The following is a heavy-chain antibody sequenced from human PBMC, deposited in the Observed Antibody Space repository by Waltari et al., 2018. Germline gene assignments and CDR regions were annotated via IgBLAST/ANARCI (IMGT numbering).Heavy chain of an antibody. CDR1: GYAFTASS. Sequence: QVQLVQHGAEVKKPAASVKVSCNASGYAFTASSMRWVRPAPGQGLEWMGRINPNSGGTNYAQKFQGRVTMTRDTSISTAYMELSRLRSDDTAVYYCARVVVFTDASGYYRYYFDYWGQGTLVTVSS. CDR3: ARVVVFTDASGYYRYYFDY. V-gene: IGHV1-2*06. D-gene: IGHD3-22*01. CDR2: INPNSGGT. J-gene: IGHJ4*02.